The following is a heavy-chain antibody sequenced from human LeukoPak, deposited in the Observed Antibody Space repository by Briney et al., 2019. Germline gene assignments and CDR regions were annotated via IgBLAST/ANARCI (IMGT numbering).Heavy chain of an antibody. J-gene: IGHJ4*02. CDR3: ARAGSGSSPWDY. V-gene: IGHV3-53*01. CDR2: IYSGGST. CDR1: GVTVSTNY. Sequence: GGSLRLSCAASGVTVSTNYMSWVRQAPGKGLEWVSVIYSGGSTYSADSVKGRFTISRDNSKNTEYLQMNSLRAEDTAVYYCARAGSGSSPWDYWGQGTLVTVSS. D-gene: IGHD1-26*01.